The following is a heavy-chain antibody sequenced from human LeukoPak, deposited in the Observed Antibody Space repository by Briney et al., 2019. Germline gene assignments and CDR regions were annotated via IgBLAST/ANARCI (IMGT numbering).Heavy chain of an antibody. CDR3: AKVRIAVAGSGIDY. CDR1: GFTSSSYG. V-gene: IGHV3-30*18. D-gene: IGHD6-19*01. J-gene: IGHJ4*02. Sequence: PGGSLRLSCAASGFTSSSYGMHWVRQAPGKGLEWVAVISYDGSNKYYADSVKGRFTISRDNSKNTLYLQMNSLRAEDTAVYYCAKVRIAVAGSGIDYWGQGTLVTVSS. CDR2: ISYDGSNK.